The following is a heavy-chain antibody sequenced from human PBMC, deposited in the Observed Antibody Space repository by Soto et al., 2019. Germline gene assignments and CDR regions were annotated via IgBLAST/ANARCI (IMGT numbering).Heavy chain of an antibody. CDR2: IDNSGST. V-gene: IGHV4-4*07. Sequence: SETLSLTCTVSGGSISNYFCNWIRQPAGKGLEWIGRIDNSGSTNYNPSLKSRITMSADTSRNQFSPKLNSVTAADTAVYYCARGGQDFWSGPFDYWGQGALVTVSS. CDR1: GGSISNYF. CDR3: ARGGQDFWSGPFDY. J-gene: IGHJ4*02. D-gene: IGHD3-3*01.